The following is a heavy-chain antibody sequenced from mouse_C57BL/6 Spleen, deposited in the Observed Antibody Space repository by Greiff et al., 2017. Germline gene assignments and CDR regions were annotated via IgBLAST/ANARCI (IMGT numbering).Heavy chain of an antibody. CDR1: GYTFTGYW. V-gene: IGHV1-9*01. CDR3: SSGGGQLRLPINFDY. J-gene: IGHJ2*01. Sequence: VQLPQSGAELMKPGASVKLSCKATGYTFTGYWIEWVKQRPGHGLEWIGEILPGSGSTNYNEKFKGKATFTADTSSNTAYMQLSSLTTEDSAIYSYSSGGGQLRLPINFDYWGQGTTLTVSS. CDR2: ILPGSGST. D-gene: IGHD3-2*02.